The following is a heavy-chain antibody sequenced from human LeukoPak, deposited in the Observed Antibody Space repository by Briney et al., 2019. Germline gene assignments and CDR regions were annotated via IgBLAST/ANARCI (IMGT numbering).Heavy chain of an antibody. D-gene: IGHD5-12*01. CDR1: GGSFSGYY. CDR3: ARGFRGGYDS. CDR2: INHSGST. J-gene: IGHJ5*02. Sequence: SETLSLTCAVYGGSFSGYYWGWIRQPPGKGLEWIGEINHSGSTNYNPSLKSRVTISVDTSKNQFSLKLSSVTAADTAVYYCARGFRGGYDSWGQGTLVTVSS. V-gene: IGHV4-34*01.